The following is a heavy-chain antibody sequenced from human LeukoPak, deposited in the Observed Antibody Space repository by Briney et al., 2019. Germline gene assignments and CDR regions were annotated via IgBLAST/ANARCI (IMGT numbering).Heavy chain of an antibody. CDR1: GFTFSSYA. D-gene: IGHD3-22*01. Sequence: GGSLRLSCAASGFTFSSYAMSWVRQAPGKGLEWVSAISGSGGSTYYADSVKGRFTISRDNSKNTLYLQMNSLRAEDTAVYYCARDDGYYYDSSGPLVGDYWGQGTLVTVSS. CDR3: ARDDGYYYDSSGPLVGDY. V-gene: IGHV3-23*01. J-gene: IGHJ4*02. CDR2: ISGSGGST.